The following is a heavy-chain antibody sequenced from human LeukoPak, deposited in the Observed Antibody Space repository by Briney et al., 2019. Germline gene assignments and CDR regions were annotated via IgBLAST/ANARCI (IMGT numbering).Heavy chain of an antibody. D-gene: IGHD2-21*01. V-gene: IGHV3-49*04. CDR1: GFIFGDHA. Sequence: PGGSLRLSCAASGFIFGDHAMSWVRQAPGKGLEWVGFNRDKLYGGTAEYAASVKGRFTISRDDSKSIAYLQMNSLKTEDTAMYYCTRVDYYSTSAFFDYWGQGTLVTVSS. CDR2: NRDKLYGGTA. J-gene: IGHJ4*02. CDR3: TRVDYYSTSAFFDY.